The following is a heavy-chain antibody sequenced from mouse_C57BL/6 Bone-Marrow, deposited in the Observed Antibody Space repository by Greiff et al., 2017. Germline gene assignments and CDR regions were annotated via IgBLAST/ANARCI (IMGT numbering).Heavy chain of an antibody. V-gene: IGHV1-81*01. CDR1: GYTFTSYG. Sequence: QVHVKQSGAELARPGASVKLSCKASGYTFTSYGISWVKQRTGQGLEWIGEIYPRSGNTYYNEKFKGKATLTADKSSSTAYMELRSLTSEDSAVYFCAKSITTVEAYWGQGTMVTVSA. CDR3: AKSITTVEAY. J-gene: IGHJ3*01. D-gene: IGHD1-1*01. CDR2: IYPRSGNT.